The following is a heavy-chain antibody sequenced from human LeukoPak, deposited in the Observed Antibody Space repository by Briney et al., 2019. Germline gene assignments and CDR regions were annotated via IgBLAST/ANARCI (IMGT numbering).Heavy chain of an antibody. CDR1: GYNFADYY. D-gene: IGHD2-2*01. CDR3: ARGWPHVVVVPGAIWGF. CDR2: INPHSGGT. V-gene: IGHV1-2*02. Sequence: ASVRVSCKASGYNFADYYLHRVRLSPGQGLEWMGWINPHSGGTNYAEKFQGRLSMTRDKSISTASMELSRLRDDDTAVYFCARGWPHVVVVPGAIWGFWGQGTRVTVSS. J-gene: IGHJ4*02.